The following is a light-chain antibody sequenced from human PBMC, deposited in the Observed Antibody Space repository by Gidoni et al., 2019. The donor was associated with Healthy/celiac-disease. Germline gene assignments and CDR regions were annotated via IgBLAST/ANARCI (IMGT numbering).Light chain of an antibody. V-gene: IGKV3-11*01. Sequence: EIVLTQSPATLSLSPGERATLSCRASQRVSSYLAWYQQKPGQAPRLLIYDASNRATGIPARFSGSGSGTDFTLTISSLEPEDFAVYYCQQRRNWPPFTFGPGTKVDIK. CDR2: DAS. CDR3: QQRRNWPPFT. CDR1: QRVSSY. J-gene: IGKJ3*01.